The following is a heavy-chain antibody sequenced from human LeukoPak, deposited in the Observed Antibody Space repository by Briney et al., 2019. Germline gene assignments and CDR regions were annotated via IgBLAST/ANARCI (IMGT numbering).Heavy chain of an antibody. CDR3: AREEGATTQQFDY. CDR2: IYYNGNT. CDR1: GASISSGGYY. V-gene: IGHV4-31*03. D-gene: IGHD1-26*01. Sequence: PSETLSLTCTVSGASISSGGYYWSWIRQHPGKGLEWIGYIYYNGNTYYNPSLKSRVSISLDTSKIHLSLRLSSVTAADTAVYYCAREEGATTQQFDYWGQGTLVTVSS. J-gene: IGHJ4*02.